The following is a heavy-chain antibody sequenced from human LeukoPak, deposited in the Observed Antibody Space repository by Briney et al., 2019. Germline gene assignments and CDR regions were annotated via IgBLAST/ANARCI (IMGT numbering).Heavy chain of an antibody. CDR2: INHSGST. CDR1: GGSFSGYY. D-gene: IGHD3-22*01. Sequence: SETLSLTCAVYGGSFSGYYWSWIRQPPGKGLEWIGEINHSGSTNYNPSLKSRVTISVDTSKNQFSLKLSSVTAADTAVYYCARGQENYYDSSGYYQLFDYWAREPWSPSPQ. CDR3: ARGQENYYDSSGYYQLFDY. V-gene: IGHV4-34*01. J-gene: IGHJ4*02.